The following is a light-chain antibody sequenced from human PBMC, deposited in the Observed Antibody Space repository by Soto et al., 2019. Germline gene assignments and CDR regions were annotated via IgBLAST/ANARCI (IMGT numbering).Light chain of an antibody. J-gene: IGKJ5*01. CDR1: QSISTY. CDR2: DAS. CDR3: QQRSEWPIT. Sequence: EIVLTQSPATLSVSPGQRPSLSCGASQSISTYLAWYQQKPGQAPRLFIYDASNRATGIPARFSGSGSGTDFTLTISSLEPEDFAVYYCQQRSEWPITFGQGTRLEIK. V-gene: IGKV3-11*01.